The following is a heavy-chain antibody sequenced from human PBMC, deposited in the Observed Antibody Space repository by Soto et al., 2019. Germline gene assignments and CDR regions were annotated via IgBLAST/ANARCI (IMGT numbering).Heavy chain of an antibody. CDR1: GYTFTSYD. CDR3: ARGYSSGWYLIRAFDI. Sequence: ASVKVSCKASGYTFTSYDINWVRQATGQGLEWMGWMNPNSGNTGYAQKFQGRVTMTRNTSISTAYMELSSLRSEDTALYYCARGYSSGWYLIRAFDIWGQGTMVTVSS. J-gene: IGHJ3*02. V-gene: IGHV1-8*01. CDR2: MNPNSGNT. D-gene: IGHD6-19*01.